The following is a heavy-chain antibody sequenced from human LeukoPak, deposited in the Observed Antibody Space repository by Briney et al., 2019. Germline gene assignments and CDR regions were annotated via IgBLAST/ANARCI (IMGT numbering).Heavy chain of an antibody. CDR3: ARQGTMTAFNY. CDR1: GGSINTSHYF. J-gene: IGHJ4*02. Sequence: SETLSLTCTVSGGSINTSHYFWGWIRQPPGKGLEWIGSIYYTGCTYYNPSLKSRVTMSIDTSKNQFSLKLSSVTAADTAVYYCARQGTMTAFNYWGQGTLVTVSS. V-gene: IGHV4-39*01. D-gene: IGHD4-17*01. CDR2: IYYTGCT.